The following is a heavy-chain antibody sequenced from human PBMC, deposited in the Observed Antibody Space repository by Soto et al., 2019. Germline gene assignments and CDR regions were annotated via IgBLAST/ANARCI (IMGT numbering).Heavy chain of an antibody. CDR3: AIIDPVRGVLPKYYLGMDF. Sequence: ASVKVSCKASGYTFTSYYMHWVRQAPGQGLDWMGVINLSSGTTSFAQNFQGRVTMTRDTSTSTAYMEVSSLRSEHKAVYYCAIIDPVRGVLPKYYLGMDFWGQGTTVTVSS. V-gene: IGHV1-46*01. CDR2: INLSSGTT. CDR1: GYTFTSYY. D-gene: IGHD3-10*01. J-gene: IGHJ6*02.